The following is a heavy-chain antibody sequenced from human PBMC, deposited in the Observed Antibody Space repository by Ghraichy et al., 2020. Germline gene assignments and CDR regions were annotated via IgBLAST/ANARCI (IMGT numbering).Heavy chain of an antibody. D-gene: IGHD2-15*01. Sequence: GGSLRLSCAASGFSFSSYTMSWVRQSPGKGLEWVSGILNNRVVTYYADSVKGRFTISRDKSKNTLYLQMNSLRGEDTAVYYCATDKVGDGLSEFDDWGQGILVTVSP. CDR3: ATDKVGDGLSEFDD. V-gene: IGHV3-23*01. J-gene: IGHJ4*02. CDR1: GFSFSSYT. CDR2: ILNNRVVT.